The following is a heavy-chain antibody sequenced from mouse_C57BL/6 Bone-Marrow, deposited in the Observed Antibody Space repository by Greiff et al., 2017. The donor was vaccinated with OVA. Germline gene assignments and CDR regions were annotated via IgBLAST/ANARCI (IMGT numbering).Heavy chain of an antibody. V-gene: IGHV1-54*01. Sequence: VQGVESGAELVRPGTSVKVSCKASGYAFTNYLIEWVKQRPGQGLEWIGVIYPGSGGTNYIEKFKGKATLTADKTSSTAYMQLSSLTSEDSAVYFCARGGGHYFDYWGQGTTLTVSS. D-gene: IGHD1-1*02. J-gene: IGHJ2*01. CDR2: IYPGSGGT. CDR3: ARGGGHYFDY. CDR1: GYAFTNYL.